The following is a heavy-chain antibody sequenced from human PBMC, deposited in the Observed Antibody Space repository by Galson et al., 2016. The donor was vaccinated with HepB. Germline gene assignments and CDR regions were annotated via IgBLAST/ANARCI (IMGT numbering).Heavy chain of an antibody. D-gene: IGHD3-22*01. J-gene: IGHJ4*02. CDR3: ARPGSRITMMVVLDQ. CDR2: ISFDGSKT. V-gene: IGHV3-30-3*01. Sequence: QAPGKGLEWVAVISFDGSKTYYADSVKGRFTISRDNFKNTLFLQMNTLRPEDTGVYYCARPGSRITMMVVLDQWGQGTLVTVSS.